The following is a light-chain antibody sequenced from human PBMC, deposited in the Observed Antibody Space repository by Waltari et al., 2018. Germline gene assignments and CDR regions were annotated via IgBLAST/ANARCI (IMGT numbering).Light chain of an antibody. CDR2: DAS. J-gene: IGKJ1*01. Sequence: EIVLTQSPGTLSLSPGERATLSCRASQSFTRYLVWYQHKPGQAPRLLIYDASTRASGLADRFSGSGFGTAFTLTISRLEPEDSAVYYCQHYVRLPVTFGQGTKVEIK. V-gene: IGKV3-20*01. CDR3: QHYVRLPVT. CDR1: QSFTRY.